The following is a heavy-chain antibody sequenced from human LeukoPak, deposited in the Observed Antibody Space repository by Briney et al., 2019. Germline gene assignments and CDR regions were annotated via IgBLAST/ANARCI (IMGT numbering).Heavy chain of an antibody. J-gene: IGHJ4*02. V-gene: IGHV3-74*01. D-gene: IGHD6-19*01. CDR3: ARARLTVAQLTDY. Sequence: PGGSLRLSCAASGFTFSSYWMHWVRQAPGKGLVWVSRISSDASSTDYADSVKGRFTISRDNAKNTLYLQMNGLRAEDTAVYYCARARLTVAQLTDYWGQGTLVTVSS. CDR2: ISSDASST. CDR1: GFTFSSYW.